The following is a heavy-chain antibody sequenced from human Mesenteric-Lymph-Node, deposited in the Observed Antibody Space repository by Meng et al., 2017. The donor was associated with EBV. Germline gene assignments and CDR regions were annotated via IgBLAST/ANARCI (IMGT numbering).Heavy chain of an antibody. Sequence: EVQLVESGGGLVQPRGSLRLSCAASGFTFSSYKMHWVRQAPGKGLEWVSSISSTSYYIYYADSVQGRFTISRDNAENSLYLQMNSLRAEDTAVYYCARFSSTSEVDYWGQGTLVTVSS. D-gene: IGHD2-2*01. CDR3: ARFSSTSEVDY. CDR1: GFTFSSYK. CDR2: ISSTSYYI. J-gene: IGHJ4*02. V-gene: IGHV3-21*02.